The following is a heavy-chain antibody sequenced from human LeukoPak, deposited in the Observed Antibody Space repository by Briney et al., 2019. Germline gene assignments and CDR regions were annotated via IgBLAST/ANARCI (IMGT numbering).Heavy chain of an antibody. CDR2: INHSGST. CDR1: GGSFSGYY. Sequence: SETLSLTCAVYGGSFSGYYWSWIRQPPGKGLEWIGEINHSGSTNYNPSLKSRVTISVDTSKNQFSLKLSSVTATDTAVYYCARTRGWFDPWGQGTLVTVSS. J-gene: IGHJ5*02. CDR3: ARTRGWFDP. V-gene: IGHV4-34*01.